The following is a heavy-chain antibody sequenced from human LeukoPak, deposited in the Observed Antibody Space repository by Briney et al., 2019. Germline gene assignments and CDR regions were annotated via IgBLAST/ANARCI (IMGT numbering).Heavy chain of an antibody. V-gene: IGHV3-23*01. Sequence: PGGSLRLSCAASGFTFSSYAMSWVRQAPGKGLEWVSGITSSGGSSYYADSVMGRFTISRDNSKNTLYLQMDNLRAEDTAVYYCAKDQASGQLVPLYFDNRGQGTLVTVSS. J-gene: IGHJ4*02. CDR3: AKDQASGQLVPLYFDN. D-gene: IGHD6-6*01. CDR1: GFTFSSYA. CDR2: ITSSGGSS.